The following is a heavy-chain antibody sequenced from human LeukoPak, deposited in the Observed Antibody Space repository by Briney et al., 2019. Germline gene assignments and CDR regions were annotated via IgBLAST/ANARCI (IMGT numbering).Heavy chain of an antibody. CDR1: GYTFTSYG. CDR3: ARGALRFSPFDP. Sequence: SVKVSCKASGYTFTSYGISWVRQAPGQGLEWMGGIIPIFGTANYAQKFQGRVTITADESTSTAYMELSSLRSEDTAVYYCARGALRFSPFDPWGQGTLVTVSS. V-gene: IGHV1-69*13. D-gene: IGHD3-3*01. J-gene: IGHJ5*02. CDR2: IIPIFGTA.